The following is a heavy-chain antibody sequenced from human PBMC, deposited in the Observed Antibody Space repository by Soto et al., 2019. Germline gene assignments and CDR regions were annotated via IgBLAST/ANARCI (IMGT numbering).Heavy chain of an antibody. D-gene: IGHD6-19*01. CDR3: ARSVAVAALDS. CDR2: ISYDGNKK. V-gene: IGHV3-30*04. CDR1: GFTFSSYS. Sequence: GPLRLSCAASGFTFSSYSFHWVRQSPCKGLEWVAVISYDGNKKYYEDSVKGRFSISRDTSKNTLYLQMSSLRAEDTAVYYCARSVAVAALDSWGQGTLVTVSS. J-gene: IGHJ4*02.